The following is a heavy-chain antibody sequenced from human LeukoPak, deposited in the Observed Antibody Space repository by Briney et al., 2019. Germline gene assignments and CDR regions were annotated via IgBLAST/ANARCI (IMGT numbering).Heavy chain of an antibody. D-gene: IGHD6-13*01. Sequence: SATLSLTCGVSGGSISSGKWWSWVRQPPGKGLEWIGEISHSGSPNYNPSLKSRLTISVDLPKNQFSLDLRSVTAADTAVYYCARLSEQQLVEHWGQGTLVTVSS. J-gene: IGHJ1*01. CDR3: ARLSEQQLVEH. CDR1: GGSISSGKW. CDR2: ISHSGSP. V-gene: IGHV4-4*02.